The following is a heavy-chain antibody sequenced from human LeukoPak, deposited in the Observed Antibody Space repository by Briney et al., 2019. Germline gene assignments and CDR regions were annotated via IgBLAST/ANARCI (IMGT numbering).Heavy chain of an antibody. CDR1: GFTFTSSA. V-gene: IGHV1-58*01. Sequence: TSVKVSCRASGFTFTSSAVQWVRQARGQRLEWIGWIVVGSGNTNYAQKSQERVTITRDMTTSTAYMELSSLRSEDTAVYCCAALHSMGDFDYWGQGTLVTVSS. D-gene: IGHD1-26*01. J-gene: IGHJ4*02. CDR3: AALHSMGDFDY. CDR2: IVVGSGNT.